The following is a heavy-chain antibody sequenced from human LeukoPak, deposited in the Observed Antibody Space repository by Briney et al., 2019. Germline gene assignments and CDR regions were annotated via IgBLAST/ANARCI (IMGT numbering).Heavy chain of an antibody. CDR3: ARGSSSSGWFDP. V-gene: IGHV1-8*01. J-gene: IGHJ5*02. D-gene: IGHD6-6*01. Sequence: ASVKVSCKASGYTFTSYDINCVRQATGQGLEWMGWMNPNSGNTGYAQKFQGRVTMTRNTSISTAYMELSSLRSEDTAVYYCARGSSSSGWFDPWGQGTLVTVSS. CDR1: GYTFTSYD. CDR2: MNPNSGNT.